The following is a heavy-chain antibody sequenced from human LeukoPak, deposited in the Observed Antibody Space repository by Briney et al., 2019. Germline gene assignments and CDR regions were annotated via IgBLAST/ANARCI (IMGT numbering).Heavy chain of an antibody. D-gene: IGHD1-1*01. Sequence: SETLSLTCTVSGGSVTSSSYYWGWIRQPPGKGLEWIGSIYYSGSTYYNPSLKSRVTISVDTSKNQFSLKLSSVTAADTAVYYCARQSGTAKIPDYWGQGTLVTVSS. J-gene: IGHJ4*02. V-gene: IGHV4-39*01. CDR3: ARQSGTAKIPDY. CDR2: IYYSGST. CDR1: GGSVTSSSYY.